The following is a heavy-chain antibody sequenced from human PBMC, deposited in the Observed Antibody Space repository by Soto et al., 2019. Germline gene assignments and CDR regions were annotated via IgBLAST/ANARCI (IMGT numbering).Heavy chain of an antibody. CDR3: AGGDYYGSGSDQYYYGMDV. CDR2: IYYSGST. D-gene: IGHD3-10*01. Sequence: SETLSLTCTVSGGSISSYYWSWIRQPPGKGLEWIGYIYYSGSTNYNPSLKSRVTISVDTSKNQFSLKLSSVTAADTAVYYCAGGDYYGSGSDQYYYGMDVWGQGTTVTVSS. CDR1: GGSISSYY. J-gene: IGHJ6*02. V-gene: IGHV4-59*08.